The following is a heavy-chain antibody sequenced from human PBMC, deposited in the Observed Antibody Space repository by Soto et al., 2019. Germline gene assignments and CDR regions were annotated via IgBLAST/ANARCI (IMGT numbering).Heavy chain of an antibody. V-gene: IGHV1-69*13. D-gene: IGHD3-22*01. Sequence: SVKVSCKASGGTFSSYTISWVRQAPGQGLEWMGGIIPIFGTANYAQKFQGRVTITADESTSTAYMELSSLRSEDTAVYYCARDDPSYSSGYRAPYYWGQGTLVTVSS. J-gene: IGHJ4*02. CDR3: ARDDPSYSSGYRAPYY. CDR2: IIPIFGTA. CDR1: GGTFSSYT.